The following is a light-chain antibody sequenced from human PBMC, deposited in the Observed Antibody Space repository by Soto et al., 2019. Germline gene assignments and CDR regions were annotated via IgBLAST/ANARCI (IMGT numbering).Light chain of an antibody. Sequence: QSVLTQPASVSGSPGQSITISCTGTSSDVGGYNFFSLYQQHPGKVSILIIFVVSIRPSGVSNLFSGSKSGNTASLTIFGFQAEDEADYYCSSYTSSSTYYVFGTGTKVTVL. CDR1: SSDVGGYNF. V-gene: IGLV2-14*01. CDR2: VVS. J-gene: IGLJ1*01. CDR3: SSYTSSSTYYV.